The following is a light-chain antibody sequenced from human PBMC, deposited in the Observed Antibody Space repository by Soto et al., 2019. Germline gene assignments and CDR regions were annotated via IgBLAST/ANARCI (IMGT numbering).Light chain of an antibody. V-gene: IGKV3-11*01. CDR2: DAS. CDR3: QQRSNWPPTWT. CDR1: QRVSSY. J-gene: IGKJ1*01. Sequence: IVLTQSPATLSLSPGERATLSCRASQRVSSYLAWYQQKPCQAHRLIIYDASNRATGIPARFSGSGSGTDFTLTISSLEPEDFAVYYCQQRSNWPPTWTFGQGTKVEIK.